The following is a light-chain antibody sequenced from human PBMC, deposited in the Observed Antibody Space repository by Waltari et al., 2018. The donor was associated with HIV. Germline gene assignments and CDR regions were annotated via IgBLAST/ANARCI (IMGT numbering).Light chain of an antibody. Sequence: DIQMTQSPSSLSTSVGGRVTLNCRASQFVKNDVNWYQPKPAKAPTLLISAASSLQSGVPSRFSGSGSGTDFTLTISDLQPEDFATYDCQPTYSSPLPFGPGT. CDR1: QFVKND. J-gene: IGKJ3*01. CDR3: QPTYSSPLP. CDR2: AAS. V-gene: IGKV1-39*01.